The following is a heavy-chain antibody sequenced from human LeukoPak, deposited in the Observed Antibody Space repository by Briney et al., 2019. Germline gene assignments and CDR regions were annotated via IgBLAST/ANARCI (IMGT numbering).Heavy chain of an antibody. CDR3: AKGSLVGATTPFDY. D-gene: IGHD1-26*01. CDR2: IWYDGSNK. V-gene: IGHV3-33*06. Sequence: PGGSLRLSCAASGFTFSSYGMHWVRQAPGKGLEGVAVIWYDGSNKYYADSVKGRFTISRDNSKNTLYLQMNSLRAGDTAVYYCAKGSLVGATTPFDYWGQGTLVTVSS. CDR1: GFTFSSYG. J-gene: IGHJ4*02.